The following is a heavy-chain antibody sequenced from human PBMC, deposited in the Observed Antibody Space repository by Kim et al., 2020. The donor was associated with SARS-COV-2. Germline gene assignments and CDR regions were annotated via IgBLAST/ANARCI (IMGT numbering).Heavy chain of an antibody. V-gene: IGHV3-21*01. CDR1: GFTFSSYS. D-gene: IGHD2-2*01. CDR2: ISSSSSYI. Sequence: GGSLRLSCAASGFTFSSYSMNWVRQAPGKGLEWVSSISSSSSYIYYADSVKGRFTISRDNAKNSLYLQMNSLRAEDTAVYYCARAGGVGVVVPAAMDAFDIWGQVTMVTVSS. CDR3: ARAGGVGVVVPAAMDAFDI. J-gene: IGHJ3*02.